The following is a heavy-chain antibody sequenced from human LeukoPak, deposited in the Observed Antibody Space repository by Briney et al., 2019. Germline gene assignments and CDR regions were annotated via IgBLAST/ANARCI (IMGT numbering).Heavy chain of an antibody. Sequence: GGSLRLSCAASGFTFDDYGMSWVRQAPGKGLEWVSAISGSGGSTYYADSVKGRFTISRDNSKNTLYLQMNSLRAEDTAVYYCAKADVEWLVRGYFDYWGQGTLVTVSS. J-gene: IGHJ4*02. D-gene: IGHD6-19*01. V-gene: IGHV3-23*01. CDR3: AKADVEWLVRGYFDY. CDR2: ISGSGGST. CDR1: GFTFDDYG.